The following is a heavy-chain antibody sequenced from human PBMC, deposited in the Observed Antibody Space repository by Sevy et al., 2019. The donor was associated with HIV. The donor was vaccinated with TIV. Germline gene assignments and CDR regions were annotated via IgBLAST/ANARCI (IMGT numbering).Heavy chain of an antibody. CDR3: ARRVLRGYSGYDEYYYYYGMDV. J-gene: IGHJ6*02. Sequence: ASVKVSCKASGGTFSSYAISWVRQAPGQGLEWMGGIIPIFGTANYAQKFQGRVTITADESTSTAYMELGSLRSEDTAVYYCARRVLRGYSGYDEYYYYYGMDVWGQGTTVTVSS. CDR1: GGTFSSYA. D-gene: IGHD5-12*01. V-gene: IGHV1-69*13. CDR2: IIPIFGTA.